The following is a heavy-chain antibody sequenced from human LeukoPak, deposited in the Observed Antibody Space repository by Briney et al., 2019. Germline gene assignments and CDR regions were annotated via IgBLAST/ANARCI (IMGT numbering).Heavy chain of an antibody. D-gene: IGHD3-22*01. CDR2: VFYTGRT. CDR1: GGSLSGHF. V-gene: IGHV4-59*11. CDR3: ARLLDNDISGDPDTFDV. J-gene: IGHJ3*01. Sequence: SETLSLTRTVSGGSLSGHFWSWIPHPPGKRLECIGYVFYTGRTKYNPSLQSRVTMSIDTSKSQFSLQLTSVTSADTAVYSCARLLDNDISGDPDTFDVWGQGTTVIVSS.